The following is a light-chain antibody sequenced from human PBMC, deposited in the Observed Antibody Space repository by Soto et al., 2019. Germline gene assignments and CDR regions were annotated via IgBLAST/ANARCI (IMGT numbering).Light chain of an antibody. Sequence: QSVLTQPPSVSAAPGQTVTISCSGSSSNIGNNYVSWYQQFPGTAPKLLIYENNKRPSGIPDRFSGSKSGTSATLGITGPQTGDEADYYCGTWDSSLSDVVFGGGTKVTVL. V-gene: IGLV1-51*02. J-gene: IGLJ2*01. CDR3: GTWDSSLSDVV. CDR1: SSNIGNNY. CDR2: ENN.